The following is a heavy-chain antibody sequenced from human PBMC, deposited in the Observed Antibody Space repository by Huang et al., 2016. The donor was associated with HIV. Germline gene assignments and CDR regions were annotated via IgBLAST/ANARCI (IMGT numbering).Heavy chain of an antibody. CDR3: ATVDYYDTSGPQRGYFDN. CDR2: NIPTLGTA. V-gene: IGHV1-69*01. CDR1: GGSFRNFV. D-gene: IGHD3-22*01. Sequence: QVQLVQSGAEVKKPGSSVKVSCRASGGSFRNFVIGWVRQAPGQGLGWMGGNIPTLGTANDAQKVQGRVTIIADESTSTAYMELSSLRSEDTAVYYCATVDYYDTSGPQRGYFDNWGQGTLVTVSS. J-gene: IGHJ4*02.